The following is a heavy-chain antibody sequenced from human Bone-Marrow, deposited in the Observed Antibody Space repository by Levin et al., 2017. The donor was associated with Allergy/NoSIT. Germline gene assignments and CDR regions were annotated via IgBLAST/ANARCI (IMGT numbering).Heavy chain of an antibody. J-gene: IGHJ6*02. V-gene: IGHV1-18*01. CDR3: ARGGGAAAGNYYYYGMDV. CDR1: GYTFTSYG. CDR2: ISAYNGNT. Sequence: GESLKISCKASGYTFTSYGISWVRQAPGQGLEWMGWISAYNGNTNYAQKLQGRVTMTTDTSTSTAYMELRSLRSDDTAVYYCARGGGAAAGNYYYYGMDVWGQGTTVTVSS. D-gene: IGHD6-13*01.